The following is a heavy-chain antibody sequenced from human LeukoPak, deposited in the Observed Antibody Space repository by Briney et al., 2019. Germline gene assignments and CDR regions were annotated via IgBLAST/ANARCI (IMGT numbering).Heavy chain of an antibody. CDR1: GFTFSSYW. D-gene: IGHD3-10*01. V-gene: IGHV3-74*01. CDR2: INSDGGGA. Sequence: PGGSLRLSCAASGFTFSSYWMHWVRQGPGKGLVWISRINSDGGGAIYADSVRGQFTISRDNSKNTVSLQMNNLRPEDTAVYYCAREIFGSGSCPDFWGQGTLVTVSS. J-gene: IGHJ4*02. CDR3: AREIFGSGSCPDF.